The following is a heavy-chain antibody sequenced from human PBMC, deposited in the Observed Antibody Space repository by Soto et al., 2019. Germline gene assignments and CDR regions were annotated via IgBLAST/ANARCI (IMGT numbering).Heavy chain of an antibody. V-gene: IGHV6-1*01. CDR2: TYYRSKWYN. CDR1: GDSVSSNSAA. Sequence: PSQTLSLTCAISGDSVSSNSAAWNWIRQSPSRGLEWLGRTYYRSKWYNDYAVSVKSRITINPDTSKNQFSLQLNSVTPEDTAVYYCARDAGYSSSWERWFDPWGKGTLVTVSS. J-gene: IGHJ5*02. D-gene: IGHD6-13*01. CDR3: ARDAGYSSSWERWFDP.